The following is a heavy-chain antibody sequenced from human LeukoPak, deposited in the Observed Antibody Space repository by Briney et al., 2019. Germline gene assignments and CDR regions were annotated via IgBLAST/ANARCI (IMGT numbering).Heavy chain of an antibody. CDR2: FDPEDGET. CDR3: ATPAPLLWFSSGLLFC. D-gene: IGHD5-18*01. V-gene: IGHV1-24*01. CDR1: GYTLTELS. Sequence: ASVKVSCKVSGYTLTELSMHWVRQAPGKGLEWMGGFDPEDGETIYAQKFQGRVTMTEDTSTDTAYMELSSLRSEDTAVYYCATPAPLLWFSSGLLFCWGQGTLVTVSS. J-gene: IGHJ4*02.